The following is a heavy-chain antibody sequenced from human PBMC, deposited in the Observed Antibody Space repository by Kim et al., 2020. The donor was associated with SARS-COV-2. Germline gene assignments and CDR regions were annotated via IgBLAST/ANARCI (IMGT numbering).Heavy chain of an antibody. J-gene: IGHJ4*02. CDR2: INPNSGGT. CDR1: GYTFTSHY. CDR3: ARGNTETIDY. V-gene: IGHV1-2*05. Sequence: ASVKVSCKTSGYTFTSHYLHWVRQAPGQGLEWMGRINPNSGGTNYAQKFQGRVTMTRDTSISTAYMELSRLRSDDTVVYYCARGNTETIDYWGQGTLVTASS.